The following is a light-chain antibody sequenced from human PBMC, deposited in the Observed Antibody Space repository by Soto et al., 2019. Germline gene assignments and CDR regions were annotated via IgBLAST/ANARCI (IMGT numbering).Light chain of an antibody. Sequence: QSVLTQPPSASGTPGQSVSISCSGNSSNIGSNTVNWYHQLPGTAPTLLIKSNNQRPSGIPDRFSGSKSGTSASLAISGLQSEDEADYYCATWDDSLNGWVFGGGTQLTVL. J-gene: IGLJ3*02. CDR2: SNN. CDR3: ATWDDSLNGWV. CDR1: SSNIGSNT. V-gene: IGLV1-44*01.